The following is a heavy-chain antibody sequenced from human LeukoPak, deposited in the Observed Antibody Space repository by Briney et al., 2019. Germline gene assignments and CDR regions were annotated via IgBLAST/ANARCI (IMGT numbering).Heavy chain of an antibody. CDR1: GFTFNNYA. Sequence: GGSLRLSCAASGFTFNNYAMHWVRQAPGKGLEWVALISYDGGNKYYADSVKGRFTISRDNAKNSLYLQMNSLRAEDTALYYCASGGIYYGAAFDFWGQGTLVTVSS. J-gene: IGHJ4*02. CDR3: ASGGIYYGAAFDF. D-gene: IGHD1-26*01. V-gene: IGHV3-30*04. CDR2: ISYDGGNK.